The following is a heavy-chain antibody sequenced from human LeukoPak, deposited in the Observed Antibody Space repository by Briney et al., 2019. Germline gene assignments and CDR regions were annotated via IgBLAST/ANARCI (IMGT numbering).Heavy chain of an antibody. CDR2: IYPRDSDT. CDR1: GYTFTHQC. D-gene: IGHD3-10*01. CDR3: ARHSDVIGAI. Sequence: GASLQISSESSGYTFTHQCIGWVRPLAPGALEWVGIIYPRDSDTRYSPSFQGHVTISADTSINTAYLEWSSLEASDTAMYYCARHSDVIGAIWGQGTLVTVSS. V-gene: IGHV5-51*01. J-gene: IGHJ4*02.